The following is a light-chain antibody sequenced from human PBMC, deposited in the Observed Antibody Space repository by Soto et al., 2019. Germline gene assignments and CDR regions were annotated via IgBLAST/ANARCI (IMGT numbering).Light chain of an antibody. CDR1: QSISSY. CDR2: AAS. J-gene: IGKJ1*01. Sequence: IQMTQSPSSLSASVGDRVTITCRASQSISSYLNWYQQKPGKAPKLLIYAASSLQSGVPSRFSGSGSGTDFTLPISSLQPEDFATYYCQQSYSTLWTFGQGTKVEIK. V-gene: IGKV1-39*01. CDR3: QQSYSTLWT.